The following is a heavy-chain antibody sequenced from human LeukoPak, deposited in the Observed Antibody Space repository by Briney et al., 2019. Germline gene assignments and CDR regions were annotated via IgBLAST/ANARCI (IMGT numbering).Heavy chain of an antibody. CDR2: ISSSSSYI. CDR3: ARGTGTKGNWNFDY. D-gene: IGHD1-7*01. J-gene: IGHJ4*02. V-gene: IGHV3-21*01. Sequence: GGSLRLSCAASGFTFSSYSMNWVRQAPGKGLEWVSSISSSSSYIYYADSVKGRFTISRDNAKNSLYLQMNSLRAEDTAVYYCARGTGTKGNWNFDYWGQGTLVTVSS. CDR1: GFTFSSYS.